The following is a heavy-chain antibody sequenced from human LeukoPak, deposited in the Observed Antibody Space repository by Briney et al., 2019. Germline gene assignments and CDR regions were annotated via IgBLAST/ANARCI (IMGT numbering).Heavy chain of an antibody. D-gene: IGHD4-17*01. J-gene: IGHJ3*01. CDR1: GGSLSGYY. Sequence: SETLSLTCAVSGGSLSGYYWSWIRQSPGKGLEWMGDFHNDGRTKYKSSFKSRVTIFLDSSKNEASLMQSPVTPADTALYFFGRDAVPRGYGDTVNAYDLWGQGTMVTVAP. CDR3: GRDAVPRGYGDTVNAYDL. CDR2: FHNDGRT. V-gene: IGHV4-34*01.